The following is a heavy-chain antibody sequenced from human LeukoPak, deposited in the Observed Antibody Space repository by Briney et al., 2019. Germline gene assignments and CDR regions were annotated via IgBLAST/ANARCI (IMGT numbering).Heavy chain of an antibody. CDR3: ATGPVYYYRDV. Sequence: SETLSLTCTVSGGSISSYYWSWIRQPPGKGLEWIGYIYYSGSTNYNPSLKSRVTISVDTSKNQFSLKLSSVTAADTAVYYCATGPVYYYRDVWGKGTTVTVSS. CDR2: IYYSGST. CDR1: GGSISSYY. J-gene: IGHJ6*03. V-gene: IGHV4-59*01.